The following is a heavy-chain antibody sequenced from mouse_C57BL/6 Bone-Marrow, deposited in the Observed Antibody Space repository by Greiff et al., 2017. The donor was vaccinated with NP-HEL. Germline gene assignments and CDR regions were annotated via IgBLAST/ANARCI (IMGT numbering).Heavy chain of an antibody. CDR1: GYSFTGYF. CDR2: INPYNGDT. Sequence: VQLKESGPELVKPGDSVKISCKASGYSFTGYFMNWVMQSHGKSLEWIGRINPYNGDTFYNQKFKGKATLTVDKSSSTAHMKLRSLTSEDSAVDSCAIDPDWYFDVWGTGTTVTVSS. CDR3: AIDPDWYFDV. J-gene: IGHJ1*03. V-gene: IGHV1-20*01.